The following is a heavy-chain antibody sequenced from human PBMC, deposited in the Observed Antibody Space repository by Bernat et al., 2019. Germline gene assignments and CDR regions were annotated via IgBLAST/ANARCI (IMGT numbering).Heavy chain of an antibody. D-gene: IGHD2-15*01. J-gene: IGHJ2*01. Sequence: QVQLQESGPGLVKPSETLSLTCTVSGGSISSYYWSWIRQPPGKGLEWIGYIYYSGSTNYNPSLKSRVTISVDTSKNQFSLKLSSVTAADTAVYYCARDLGVGYCSGGSCYNNWYFDLWGRGTLVTVSS. CDR1: GGSISSYY. V-gene: IGHV4-59*01. CDR3: ARDLGVGYCSGGSCYNNWYFDL. CDR2: IYYSGST.